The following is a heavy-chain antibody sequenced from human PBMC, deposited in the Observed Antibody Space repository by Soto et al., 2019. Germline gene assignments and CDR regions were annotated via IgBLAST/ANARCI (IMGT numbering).Heavy chain of an antibody. V-gene: IGHV4-59*01. J-gene: IGHJ4*02. CDR2: IYYSGST. D-gene: IGHD3-22*01. CDR3: ARDNGREQYYDSSGYWYYFDY. CDR1: GGSISSYY. Sequence: SETLSLTCTVSGGSISSYYWSWIRQPPGKGLELIGYIYYSGSTNYNPSLKSRVTISVDTSKNQFSLKLSSVTAADTAVYYCARDNGREQYYDSSGYWYYFDYWGQGTLVTVSS.